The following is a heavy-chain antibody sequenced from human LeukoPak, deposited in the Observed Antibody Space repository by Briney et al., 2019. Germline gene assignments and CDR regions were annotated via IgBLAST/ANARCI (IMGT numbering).Heavy chain of an antibody. CDR2: INPNSGGT. CDR1: GYTFTDYY. CDR3: ARGGSLTYYYDSSGYFDY. V-gene: IGHV1-2*02. D-gene: IGHD3-22*01. Sequence: ASVKVSCKASGYTFTDYYMHWVRQAPGQGLEWMGWINPNSGGTNYAQKFQGRVTMTRDTSISTAYMELSRLRSDDTAVYYCARGGSLTYYYDSSGYFDYWGQGTLVTVSS. J-gene: IGHJ4*02.